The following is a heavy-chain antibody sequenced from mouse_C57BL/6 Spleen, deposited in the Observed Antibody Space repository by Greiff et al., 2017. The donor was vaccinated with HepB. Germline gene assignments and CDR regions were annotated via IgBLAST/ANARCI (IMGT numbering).Heavy chain of an antibody. CDR3: ARSDYGSSYFDY. Sequence: VQLQQSGAELVKPGASVKLSCKASGYTFTSYWMHWVKQRPGQGLEWIGMIHPNSGSTNYNEKFKSKATLTVDKSSSTAYMQLSSLTSEDSAVYYCARSDYGSSYFDYWGQSTTLTVSS. CDR2: IHPNSGST. J-gene: IGHJ2*01. V-gene: IGHV1-64*01. CDR1: GYTFTSYW. D-gene: IGHD1-1*01.